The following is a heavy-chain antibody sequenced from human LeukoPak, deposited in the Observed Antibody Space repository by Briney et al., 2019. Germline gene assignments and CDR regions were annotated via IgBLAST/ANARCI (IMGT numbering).Heavy chain of an antibody. J-gene: IGHJ3*02. Sequence: GGSLRLSCAASGFTFSSYSMNWDRQAPGKGLEWVSSISSSSSYIYYADSVKGRFTISRDNAKNSLYLQMNSLRAEDTAVYYCARDGYCSGGSCYSDAFDIWGQGTMVTVSS. CDR2: ISSSSSYI. CDR3: ARDGYCSGGSCYSDAFDI. V-gene: IGHV3-21*01. CDR1: GFTFSSYS. D-gene: IGHD2-15*01.